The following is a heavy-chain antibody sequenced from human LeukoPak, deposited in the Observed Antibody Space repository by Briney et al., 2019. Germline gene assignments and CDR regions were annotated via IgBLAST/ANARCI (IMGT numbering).Heavy chain of an antibody. J-gene: IGHJ4*02. CDR1: GYSISSGHY. D-gene: IGHD2-2*01. Sequence: PSETLSLTCDVSGYSISSGHYWGWIRQSPGKGLEWIASMYNSGSTYFKSSLKSRVTISLDTPKNQFSLTLNSVTAADTAVYYCARHVYGRHQLQAYHFDYWGQGIQVTVSS. CDR2: MYNSGST. V-gene: IGHV4-38-2*01. CDR3: ARHVYGRHQLQAYHFDY.